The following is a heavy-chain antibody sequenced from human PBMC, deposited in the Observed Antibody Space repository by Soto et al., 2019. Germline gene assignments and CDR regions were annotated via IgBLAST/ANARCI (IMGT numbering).Heavy chain of an antibody. D-gene: IGHD2-8*01. V-gene: IGHV3-33*01. Sequence: GGSLRLSCAASGFTFSNYGMHWVRQAPGKGLEWVAVIWYDGSNKYYADSVKGRFTISRDNSKNTVSLQMNSLRAEDTAVYYCARELMVFEMRGDYYQFGMDVWGQGTTVTVSS. CDR2: IWYDGSNK. J-gene: IGHJ6*02. CDR3: ARELMVFEMRGDYYQFGMDV. CDR1: GFTFSNYG.